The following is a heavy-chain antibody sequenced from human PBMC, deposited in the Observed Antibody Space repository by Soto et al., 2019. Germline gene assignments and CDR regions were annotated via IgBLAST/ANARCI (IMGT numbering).Heavy chain of an antibody. J-gene: IGHJ4*02. CDR3: DSGGAGSGPFTWELPDH. CDR2: ITPFSGDV. Sequence: QMQLVQSGAEVKKTGSSVTVSCKALGNTFTYRYLHWVRQAPGQALEWMGWITPFSGDVHYAQRFQARVSITGDRSINTAYMQMSSLRSEDTAMYFCDSGGAGSGPFTWELPDHWGQGTLVTVSS. CDR1: GNTFTYRY. D-gene: IGHD3-16*01. V-gene: IGHV1-45*02.